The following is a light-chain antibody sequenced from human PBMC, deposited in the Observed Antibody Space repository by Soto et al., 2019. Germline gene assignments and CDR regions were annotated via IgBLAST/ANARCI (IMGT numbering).Light chain of an antibody. V-gene: IGLV2-8*01. CDR3: ISYAGSSIWV. CDR2: DVT. CDR1: SSDVGAYNY. Sequence: QSALTQPPSASGSPGQLVTISCTGTSSDVGAYNYVSWYQQHPGKAPKLMIYDVTKRPSGVPDRFSGSKSGNTASLTVSGLQAEDEADYYCISYAGSSIWVFGGGTKLTVL. J-gene: IGLJ3*02.